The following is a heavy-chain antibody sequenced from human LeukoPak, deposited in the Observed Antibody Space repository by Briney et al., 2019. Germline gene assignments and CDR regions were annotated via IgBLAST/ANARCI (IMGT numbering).Heavy chain of an antibody. CDR2: INPSGGDT. CDR3: ARTYCAEDCSIRYFDY. Sequence: ASVKVSCKASGYILSSYNMHWVRQAPGQGLEWLGIINPSGGDTKYAQKSQGRVTLTRDKSTSTVYMELSSLTSDDTAVYYCARTYCAEDCSIRYFDYWGQGTLVTVSS. J-gene: IGHJ4*02. D-gene: IGHD2-21*02. CDR1: GYILSSYN. V-gene: IGHV1-46*01.